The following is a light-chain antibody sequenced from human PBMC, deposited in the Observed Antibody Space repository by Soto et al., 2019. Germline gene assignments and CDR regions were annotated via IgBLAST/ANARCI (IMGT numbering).Light chain of an antibody. J-gene: IGLJ2*01. CDR1: SSDVGSYNL. Sequence: QSVLTQPASVSGSPGQSITISCTGTSSDVGSYNLVSWYQQHPGKAPKLMIYEVSKRPSGVSNRFSGSKSGNTASLTIAGHQAEDEAEYYCCSYAGSVVFGGGTQLTVL. CDR3: CSYAGSVV. CDR2: EVS. V-gene: IGLV2-23*02.